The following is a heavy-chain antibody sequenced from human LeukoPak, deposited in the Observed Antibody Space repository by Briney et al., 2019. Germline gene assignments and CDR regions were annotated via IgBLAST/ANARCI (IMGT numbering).Heavy chain of an antibody. V-gene: IGHV4-34*01. J-gene: IGHJ4*02. CDR2: INHSGST. Sequence: SETLSLTCAVYGGSFSGYYWSWIRQPPGKGLEWIGEINHSGSTNYNPSLKSRVTISVDTSKNQFSLKLSSVTAADTAVYYCARGASSRFEHWGQGALVTVSS. CDR1: GGSFSGYY. CDR3: ARGASSRFEH. D-gene: IGHD6-13*01.